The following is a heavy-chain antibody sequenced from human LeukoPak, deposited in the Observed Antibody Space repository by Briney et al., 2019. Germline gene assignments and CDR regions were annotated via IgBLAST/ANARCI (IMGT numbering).Heavy chain of an antibody. CDR2: IIPIFGTA. D-gene: IGHD6-13*01. J-gene: IGHJ4*02. V-gene: IGHV1-69*13. CDR3: ARDIHSSSWYMDY. CDR1: GYAFTNYA. Sequence: SVKVSCKASGYAFTNYAISWVRQAPGQGLEWMGGIIPIFGTANYAQKFQGRVTITADESTSTAYMELSSLRSEDTAVYYCARDIHSSSWYMDYWGQGTLVTVSS.